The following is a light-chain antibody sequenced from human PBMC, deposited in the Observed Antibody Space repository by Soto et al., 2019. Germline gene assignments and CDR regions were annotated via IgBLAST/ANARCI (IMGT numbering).Light chain of an antibody. CDR2: GAS. CDR3: QQYGRSPA. Sequence: EIVLTQSPGTLSLSPGERATLSCRASQSVSSSYLAWYQQKPGQAPRLLIYGASSRATGIPDRFSGSESGTDFTLTISRLEPEDFAVYYCQQYGRSPAFGGGTKVEIK. J-gene: IGKJ4*01. CDR1: QSVSSSY. V-gene: IGKV3-20*01.